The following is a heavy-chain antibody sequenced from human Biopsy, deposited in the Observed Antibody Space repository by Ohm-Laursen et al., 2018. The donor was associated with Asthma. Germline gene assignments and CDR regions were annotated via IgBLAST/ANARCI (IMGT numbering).Heavy chain of an antibody. CDR1: GFSFSNFA. J-gene: IGHJ3*02. V-gene: IGHV3-30*06. D-gene: IGHD1-1*01. Sequence: SLRLSRAASGFSFSNFAIHWVRQAPGKGLEWVGVISKDASTQDYADSVKGRFTMARDNSKSTLDLQMNSLREEDTAVYYCVRDGTDDAFDIWGQGTVVSVSS. CDR2: ISKDASTQ. CDR3: VRDGTDDAFDI.